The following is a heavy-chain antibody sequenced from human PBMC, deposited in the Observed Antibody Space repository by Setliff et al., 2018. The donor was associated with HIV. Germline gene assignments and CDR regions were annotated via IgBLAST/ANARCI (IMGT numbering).Heavy chain of an antibody. J-gene: IGHJ4*02. Sequence: PSETLSLTCAVSGYSISSGYYWGWIRQPPGKGLQWIGSIFHSGSTYYNPSLKSRVTFSVDTFKNQFSLKLSSVTAADTAVYYCARQYYYDSSGYHYYFDYWGQGTLVTVSS. CDR2: IFHSGST. D-gene: IGHD3-22*01. CDR1: GYSISSGYY. CDR3: ARQYYYDSSGYHYYFDY. V-gene: IGHV4-38-2*01.